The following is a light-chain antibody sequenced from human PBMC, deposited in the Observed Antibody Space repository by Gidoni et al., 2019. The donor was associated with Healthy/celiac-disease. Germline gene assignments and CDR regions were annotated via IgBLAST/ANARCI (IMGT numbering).Light chain of an antibody. CDR2: GAS. V-gene: IGKV3-20*01. CDR3: QQYGSSPQGFT. J-gene: IGKJ3*01. CDR1: QSVSSSY. Sequence: EIVLTQSPGTLSLSPGERATLSCRASQSVSSSYLAWYQQKPGQAPRLLIYGASSRATGIPDRFSGSGCGTDFTLTISRLEPEDFAVYYCQQYGSSPQGFTFGHGTKVDIK.